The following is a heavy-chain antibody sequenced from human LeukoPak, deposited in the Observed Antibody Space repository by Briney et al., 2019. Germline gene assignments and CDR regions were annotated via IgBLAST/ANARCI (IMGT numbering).Heavy chain of an antibody. CDR2: IYSGGST. Sequence: GGSLRLSCAASGFTVSSNYMSWVRQAPGKGLEWVSVIYSGGSTYYADSVKGRFTISRDNSKNTLYLQMNSLRAEDTAVYYCARAAGIAAAGTINWFDPWGQGTLVTVSS. CDR3: ARAAGIAAAGTINWFDP. D-gene: IGHD6-13*01. V-gene: IGHV3-66*01. J-gene: IGHJ5*02. CDR1: GFTVSSNY.